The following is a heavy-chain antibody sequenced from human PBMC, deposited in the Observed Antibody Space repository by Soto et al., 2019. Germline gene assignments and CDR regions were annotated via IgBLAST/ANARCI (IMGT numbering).Heavy chain of an antibody. CDR3: GRDYGYCSSTSCYEGDYYYYGMDV. D-gene: IGHD2-2*01. V-gene: IGHV4-31*03. Sequence: PSETLSLTCTVSGGSISSGGYYWSWIRQHPGKGLEWIGYIYYSGSTYYNPSLKSRVTISVDKSKNQFSLRLSSVTAADTAVYYCGRDYGYCSSTSCYEGDYYYYGMDVWGQGTTVTVSS. CDR1: GGSISSGGYY. J-gene: IGHJ6*02. CDR2: IYYSGST.